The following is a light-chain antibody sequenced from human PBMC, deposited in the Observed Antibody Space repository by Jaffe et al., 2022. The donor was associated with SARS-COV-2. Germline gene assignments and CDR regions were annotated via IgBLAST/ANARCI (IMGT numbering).Light chain of an antibody. CDR1: NSYVGGYNY. Sequence: QSALTQPPSASGSPGQSVAISCTGTNSYVGGYNYVSWYQHHPGRAPKLIIYEVTKRPSGVPDRFSGSKSGNTASLTVSGLQAEDEADYYCSSHGGSKVFGGGTKLTVL. V-gene: IGLV2-8*01. J-gene: IGLJ3*02. CDR2: EVT. CDR3: SSHGGSKV.